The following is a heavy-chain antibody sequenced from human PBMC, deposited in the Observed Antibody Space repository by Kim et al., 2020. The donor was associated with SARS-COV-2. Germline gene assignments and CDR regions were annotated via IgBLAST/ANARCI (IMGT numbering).Heavy chain of an antibody. CDR3: ATRYLDH. CDR2: INSGGSRT. Sequence: GGSLRLSCAASGFTFSSYAMSWVRHAPGKGLEWVSLINSGGSRTHYADSVKGRFTISRDNSKNTLYLQMNSLRAEDTAVYYCATRYLDHWGRGTLVTVSS. CDR1: GFTFSSYA. V-gene: IGHV3-23*03. J-gene: IGHJ2*01.